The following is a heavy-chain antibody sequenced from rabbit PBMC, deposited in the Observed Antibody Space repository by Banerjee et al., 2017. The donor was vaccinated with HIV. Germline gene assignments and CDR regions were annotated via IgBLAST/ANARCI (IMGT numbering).Heavy chain of an antibody. CDR3: ARISGWGGDL. Sequence: QEQLEESGGDLVKPEGSLTLTCTASGFSLSGSYWICWVRQAPGKGLELIACIYSSSGSTWYASWVNGRFTISRSTSLNTVTLQMTSLTAADTATYFCARISGWGGDLWGQGTLVTVS. V-gene: IGHV1S43*01. CDR1: GFSLSGSYW. CDR2: IYSSSGST. D-gene: IGHD4-1*01. J-gene: IGHJ3*01.